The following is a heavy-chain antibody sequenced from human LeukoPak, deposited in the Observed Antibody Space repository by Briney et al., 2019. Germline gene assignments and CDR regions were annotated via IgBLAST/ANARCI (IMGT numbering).Heavy chain of an antibody. CDR3: AGVTTPSYYYYMDV. Sequence: SETLSLTCTVSGASINSDTYYWGWIRQPPGKGLEWIGRIYTSGSTNYNPSLKSRVTMSVDTSKNQFSLKLSSVTAADTAVYYCAGVTTPSYYYYMDVWGKGTTVTISS. V-gene: IGHV4-61*02. D-gene: IGHD4-11*01. J-gene: IGHJ6*03. CDR2: IYTSGST. CDR1: GASINSDTYY.